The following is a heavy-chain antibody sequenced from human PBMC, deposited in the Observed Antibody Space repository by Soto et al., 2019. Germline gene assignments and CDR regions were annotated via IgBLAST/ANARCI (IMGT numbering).Heavy chain of an antibody. CDR2: IRWDSGTV. CDR1: GFSFDEYA. Sequence: PGGSLRLSCVASGFSFDEYAMYWVRQAPGKGLEWVSGIRWDSGTVGYADSMKGRFTISRDNAKNSLYLQINSLRTDDTAVYYCAKDRATATTVGTDYWGQGTLVTLSS. V-gene: IGHV3-9*01. J-gene: IGHJ4*02. D-gene: IGHD1-1*01. CDR3: AKDRATATTVGTDY.